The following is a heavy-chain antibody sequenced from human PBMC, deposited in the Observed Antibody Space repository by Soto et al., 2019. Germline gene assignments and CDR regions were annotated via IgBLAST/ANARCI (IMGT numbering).Heavy chain of an antibody. CDR2: ISYDGSNK. V-gene: IGHV3-30*03. J-gene: IGHJ4*02. CDR1: GFTFSSYG. Sequence: WGSLRLSCAASGFTFSSYGMHWVRQAPGKGLEWVAVISYDGSNKYYADSVKGRITISRDNSKNTLYLQMNSLRAEDTAVYYCASEGSSLVIEYWGQGTLVTVSS. D-gene: IGHD3-9*01. CDR3: ASEGSSLVIEY.